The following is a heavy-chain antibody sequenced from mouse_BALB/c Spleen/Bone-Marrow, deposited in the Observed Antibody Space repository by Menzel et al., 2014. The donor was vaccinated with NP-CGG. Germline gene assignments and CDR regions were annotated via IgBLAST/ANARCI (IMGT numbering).Heavy chain of an antibody. Sequence: VKLVEPGAEQMQPGASVKISCKATGYTFSNYWIEWVKQRPGHGLEWIGEILPGNTNANYNEKFKGRATFTADTSSNTAYMQLSSLTSEDSAVYYCARGWYSMDDWGQGTSVTVSS. J-gene: IGHJ4*01. CDR2: ILPGNTNA. CDR1: GYTFSNYW. V-gene: IGHV1-9*01. CDR3: ARGWYSMDD.